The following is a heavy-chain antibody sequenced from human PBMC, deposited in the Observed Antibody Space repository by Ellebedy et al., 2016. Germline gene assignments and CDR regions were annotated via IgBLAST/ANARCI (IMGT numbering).Heavy chain of an antibody. V-gene: IGHV3-33*08. CDR2: IWYDGSNK. D-gene: IGHD2-15*01. CDR3: ARDAFPVVVAATPVYYYGMDV. CDR1: GFTFSDYY. J-gene: IGHJ6*02. Sequence: GGSLRLXCAASGFTFSDYYMSWIRQAPGKGLEWVAVIWYDGSNKYYADSVKGRFTISRDNSKNTLYLQMNSLRAEDTAVYYCARDAFPVVVAATPVYYYGMDVWGQGTTVTVSS.